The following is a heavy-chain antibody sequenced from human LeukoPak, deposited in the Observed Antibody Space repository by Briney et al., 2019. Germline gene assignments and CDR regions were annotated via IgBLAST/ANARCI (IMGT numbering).Heavy chain of an antibody. CDR2: INPNSGGT. CDR3: ARASGFRSSSWYSIGY. Sequence: ASVKVSCKASGYTFTGYYMHWVRQAPGQGLEWMGWINPNSGGTNYAQKFQGRVTTTRDTSISTAYMELSRLRSDDTAVYYCARASGFRSSSWYSIGYWGQGTLVTVSS. D-gene: IGHD6-13*01. V-gene: IGHV1-2*02. J-gene: IGHJ4*02. CDR1: GYTFTGYY.